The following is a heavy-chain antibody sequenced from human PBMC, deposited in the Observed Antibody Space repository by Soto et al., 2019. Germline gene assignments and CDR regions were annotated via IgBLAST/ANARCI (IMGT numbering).Heavy chain of an antibody. V-gene: IGHV4-59*08. Sequence: QVQLQESGPGLVKPSETLSLTCTVSGASISNYYWSWIRQSPGTGLEWIGYIYQSGSTNYNPSLKSRVTISEDTSKNHFSLKLRSVTAADTAVYYCARHWVSASDSGSYTFDIWGQGTMVTVSS. CDR1: GASISNYY. J-gene: IGHJ3*02. CDR3: ARHWVSASDSGSYTFDI. CDR2: IYQSGST. D-gene: IGHD3-10*01.